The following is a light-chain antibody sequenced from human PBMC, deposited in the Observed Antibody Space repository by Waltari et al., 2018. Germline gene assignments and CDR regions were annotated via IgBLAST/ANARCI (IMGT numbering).Light chain of an antibody. Sequence: DIQMTQSPSSLSASVGARFTITCRASQSIRSYLNWYQQKPGKAPKLLIYDASNLQSGVPSRFSGSGSGTDFTLTISRLQAEDFATYFCQQSYSTPLTFGGGAKVEIK. CDR3: QQSYSTPLT. CDR2: DAS. V-gene: IGKV1-39*01. CDR1: QSIRSY. J-gene: IGKJ4*01.